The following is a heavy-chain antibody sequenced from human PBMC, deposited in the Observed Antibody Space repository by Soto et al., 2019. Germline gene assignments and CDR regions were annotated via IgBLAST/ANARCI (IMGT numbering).Heavy chain of an antibody. D-gene: IGHD2-21*02. V-gene: IGHV2-5*02. CDR1: GLSLRTTGVG. CDR2: LYWDDDK. CDR3: VQSRCGGDCLEIYSSHAYNGLDV. Sequence: QVTLKESGPTLVKPTQTLTLTCTVSGLSLRTTGVGVGWVRQPPGKALEWLALLYWDDDKRYSPSLRTRLTIGKDIIEKQVVMTMTNMDTVDTATYDCVQSRCGGDCLEIYSSHAYNGLDVWGQGTTVTVSS. J-gene: IGHJ6*02.